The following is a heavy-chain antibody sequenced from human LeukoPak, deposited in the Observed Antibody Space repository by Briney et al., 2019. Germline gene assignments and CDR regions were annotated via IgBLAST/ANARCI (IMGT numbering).Heavy chain of an antibody. CDR2: IGTAGDT. V-gene: IGHV3-13*01. CDR1: GFTFSSYD. CDR3: ARAAYDILTGQPIFDY. J-gene: IGHJ4*02. D-gene: IGHD3-9*01. Sequence: VWSLRLSCAASGFTFSSYDMHWVRQATGKGLEWVSAIGTAGDTYYPGSVKGRLTISRENAKNSLYLQMNSLRAGDTAVYYCARAAYDILTGQPIFDYWGQGTLVTVSS.